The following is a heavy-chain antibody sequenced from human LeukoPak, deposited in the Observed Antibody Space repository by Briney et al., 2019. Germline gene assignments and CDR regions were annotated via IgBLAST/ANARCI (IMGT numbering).Heavy chain of an antibody. V-gene: IGHV3-9*01. CDR1: GFTFDDYA. Sequence: PGRSLRLSCAASGFTFDDYAMHWVRHAPGKGLEWVSGISWNSGSIGYADSVKGRFTISRDNAKNSLYLQMNSLRAEDTALYYCAKDKGYCSGGSCHRYYFDYWGQGTLVTVSS. CDR2: ISWNSGSI. CDR3: AKDKGYCSGGSCHRYYFDY. D-gene: IGHD2-15*01. J-gene: IGHJ4*02.